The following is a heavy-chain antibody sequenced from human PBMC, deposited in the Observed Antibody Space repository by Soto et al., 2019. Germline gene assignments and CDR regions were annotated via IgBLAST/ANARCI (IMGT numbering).Heavy chain of an antibody. CDR1: GCSVSSGSYY. V-gene: IGHV4-61*01. CDR3: AIDLLQEADAFDI. CDR2: IYYSGST. Sequence: LPAPLYLTCTVSGCSVSSGSYYWSWLRQPPGHGLEWIGYIYYSGSTNYNPSLKRLVTISVDTSKNQFSLKLSSVTAADTVLYYCAIDLLQEADAFDIWGQGTMVTVSS. D-gene: IGHD3-10*01. J-gene: IGHJ3*02.